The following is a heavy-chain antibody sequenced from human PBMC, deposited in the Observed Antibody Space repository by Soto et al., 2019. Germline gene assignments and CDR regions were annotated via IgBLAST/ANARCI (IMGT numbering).Heavy chain of an antibody. D-gene: IGHD6-19*01. CDR1: GFTFDDYA. Sequence: EVPLVESGGGLVQPGRSLRLSCAASGFTFDDYAMHWVRQAPGKGLEWVSGISWNSGSIGYADSVKGRFTISRDNAKNSLYLQMSSLRAEDTALYYCAKDSSGWYRIFDYWGQGTLVTVSS. CDR3: AKDSSGWYRIFDY. CDR2: ISWNSGSI. J-gene: IGHJ4*02. V-gene: IGHV3-9*01.